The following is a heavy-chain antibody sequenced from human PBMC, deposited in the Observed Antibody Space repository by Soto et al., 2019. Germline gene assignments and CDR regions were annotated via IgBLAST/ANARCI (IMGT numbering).Heavy chain of an antibody. CDR2: ISGSGGST. CDR1: GFTFISYA. J-gene: IGHJ6*03. Sequence: PGGSLRLSCAASGFTFISYAMSWVRQAPGKGLEWVSGISGSGGSTYYADSVKGRFTISRDNSKNTLYLQMNSLRAEDTAVYYCAKGKYQLLEDPSRNYYYYMDVWGKGTTVTVSS. D-gene: IGHD2-2*01. CDR3: AKGKYQLLEDPSRNYYYYMDV. V-gene: IGHV3-23*01.